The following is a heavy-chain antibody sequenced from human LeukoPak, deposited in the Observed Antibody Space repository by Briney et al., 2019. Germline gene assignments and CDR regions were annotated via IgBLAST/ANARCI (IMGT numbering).Heavy chain of an antibody. CDR2: INAGNGNT. D-gene: IGHD4-17*01. CDR3: ARGYGDHRSDAFDI. J-gene: IGHJ3*02. V-gene: IGHV1-3*01. Sequence: ASVTVSCKASGYTFTSYAMHWVRQAPGQRLEWMGWINAGNGNTKYSQKFQGRVTITRDTSASTAYMELSSLRSEDTAVYYCARGYGDHRSDAFDIWGQGTMVTVSS. CDR1: GYTFTSYA.